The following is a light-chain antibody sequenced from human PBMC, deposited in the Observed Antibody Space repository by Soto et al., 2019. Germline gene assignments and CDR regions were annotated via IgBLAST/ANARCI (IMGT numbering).Light chain of an antibody. CDR1: QRTSGW. Sequence: DIQMTQSPSTLSAFVGDRVTITCRASQRTSGWLAWYQQKTGKAPKLLIYAASTLQRGVPSRFSASGSGTDFTLTISSLQPEDFATYYCQQDLRPPLTFGPGTKVDIK. J-gene: IGKJ3*01. CDR3: QQDLRPPLT. CDR2: AAS. V-gene: IGKV1-39*01.